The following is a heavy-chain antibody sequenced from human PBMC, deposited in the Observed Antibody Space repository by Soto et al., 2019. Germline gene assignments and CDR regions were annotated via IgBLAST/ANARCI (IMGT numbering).Heavy chain of an antibody. CDR1: GGSFSGYY. CDR2: INHSGST. J-gene: IGHJ4*02. V-gene: IGHV4-34*01. Sequence: PSETLSLTCAVYGGSFSGYYWSWIRQPPGKGLEWIGEINHSGSTNYNPSLKSRVTISVDTSKNQFSLKLSSVTAADTAVYYYAREGNIGWNPAGEFDYWGQGTLVTVSS. CDR3: AREGNIGWNPAGEFDY. D-gene: IGHD1-1*01.